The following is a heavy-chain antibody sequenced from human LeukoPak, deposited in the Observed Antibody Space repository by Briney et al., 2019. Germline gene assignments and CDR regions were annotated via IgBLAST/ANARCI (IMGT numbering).Heavy chain of an antibody. D-gene: IGHD6-13*01. J-gene: IGHJ4*02. CDR2: ISGSGGST. Sequence: GGSPRLSCAASGSNFDDYGMSWVRQAPGKGLEWVSAISGSGGSTYYADSVKGRFTISRDNSKNTLYLQMNSLRAEDTAVYYCAKGSSSWLLRYYFDYWGQGTLVTVSS. CDR1: GSNFDDYG. CDR3: AKGSSSWLLRYYFDY. V-gene: IGHV3-23*01.